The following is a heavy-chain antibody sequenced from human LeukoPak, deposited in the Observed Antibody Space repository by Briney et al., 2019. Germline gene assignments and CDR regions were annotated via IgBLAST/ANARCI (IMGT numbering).Heavy chain of an antibody. V-gene: IGHV3-11*01. CDR2: ISSSGSTI. D-gene: IGHD3-22*01. J-gene: IGHJ5*02. CDR3: AREVRYYDSSGYYQSWFDP. CDR1: GFTFSDYY. Sequence: PGGSLRLSCAASGFTFSDYYMSWIRQAPGKGLEWVSYISSSGSTIYYADSVKGRFTISRDNAKNSLYLQMNSLRAEDTAVYYCAREVRYYDSSGYYQSWFDPWGQGTPVTVSS.